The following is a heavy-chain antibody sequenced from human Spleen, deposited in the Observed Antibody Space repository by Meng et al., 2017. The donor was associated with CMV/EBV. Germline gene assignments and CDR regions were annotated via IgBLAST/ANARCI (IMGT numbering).Heavy chain of an antibody. CDR3: ARRNPFGSGSYKWFDP. CDR2: TYYDGSP. D-gene: IGHD3-10*01. Sequence: ITSSNYWGWMRHPPGKGLEWIGSTYYDGSPYYNSSLKCRVTISIDTSKNQFSLKLSSVTAADTAVYYCARRNPFGSGSYKWFDPWGQGTLVTVSS. V-gene: IGHV4-39*01. CDR1: ITSSNY. J-gene: IGHJ5*02.